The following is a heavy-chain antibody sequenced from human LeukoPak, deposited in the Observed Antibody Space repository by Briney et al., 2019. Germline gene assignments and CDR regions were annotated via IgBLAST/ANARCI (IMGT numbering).Heavy chain of an antibody. CDR3: ARGVYDYVWGSYRSYYFDY. Sequence: ASVKVSCKTSGYTFTTYAIQWVHQAPGQRLEWMGWINAGSGNTKYSQKFQGRVTMTRNTSISTAYMELSSLRSEDTAVYYCARGVYDYVWGSYRSYYFDYWGQGTLVTVSS. CDR2: INAGSGNT. J-gene: IGHJ4*02. D-gene: IGHD3-16*02. V-gene: IGHV1-3*01. CDR1: GYTFTTYA.